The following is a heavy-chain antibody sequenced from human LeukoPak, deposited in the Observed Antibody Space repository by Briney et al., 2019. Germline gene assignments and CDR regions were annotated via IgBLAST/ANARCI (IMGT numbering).Heavy chain of an antibody. J-gene: IGHJ5*02. D-gene: IGHD3-10*01. CDR3: ARGPYGAGISTWFDP. Sequence: PSETLSLTCTVSDDSIAGYYWSWIRQPPGKGLEWIGYIYYSGNTNYNPSLKSRVTVSVDTSKNQFSLKLTSVTAADTAVYYCARGPYGAGISTWFDPWGQGTLVIVSS. V-gene: IGHV4-59*01. CDR2: IYYSGNT. CDR1: DDSIAGYY.